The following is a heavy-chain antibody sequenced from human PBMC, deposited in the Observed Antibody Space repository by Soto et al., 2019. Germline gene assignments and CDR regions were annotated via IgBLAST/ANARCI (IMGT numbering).Heavy chain of an antibody. Sequence: GESLKISCAGSGVAVTRNYMTWVRQAPGKGLEWVSVIFSVGTTYYADSVKGRFTISRDISKNTLYLQMNGLSAEDTAVYYCTSFRPTYDGGWYYLDYWGQGTLVTVSS. CDR3: TSFRPTYDGGWYYLDY. V-gene: IGHV3-53*01. J-gene: IGHJ4*02. D-gene: IGHD6-19*01. CDR2: IFSVGTT. CDR1: GVAVTRNY.